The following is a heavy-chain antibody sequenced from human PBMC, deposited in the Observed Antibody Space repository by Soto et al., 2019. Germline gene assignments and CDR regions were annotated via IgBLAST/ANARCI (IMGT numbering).Heavy chain of an antibody. CDR2: IGWDDDK. CDR3: ARLTAAGIFYYYGMDV. D-gene: IGHD6-13*01. Sequence: SGPTLVNPTQTLTLTCTFSGFSLSTTGMCVSWIRQPPGKALEWLALIGWDDDKYYNTSLKTRLTLSKDTSKNQVVLTMTNMDPVDTATYYCARLTAAGIFYYYGMDVWGQGTTVTVSS. J-gene: IGHJ6*02. CDR1: GFSLSTTGMC. V-gene: IGHV2-70*01.